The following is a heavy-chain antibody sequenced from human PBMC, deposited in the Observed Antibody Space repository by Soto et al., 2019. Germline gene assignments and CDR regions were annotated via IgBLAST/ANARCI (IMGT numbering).Heavy chain of an antibody. CDR2: IKSKTDGGTI. J-gene: IGHJ4*02. CDR1: DLSFSNAY. CDR3: TTRGALGY. Sequence: EVQLVESGGGLVKPGESLRLSCAASDLSFSNAYINWVRHAPGKGLEWVGRIKSKTDGGTIDYAAPVKGRFIISRDDSSNTVYLQMNSPKTEDTAVYYCTTRGALGYWGQGTLVTVSS. D-gene: IGHD2-15*01. V-gene: IGHV3-15*07.